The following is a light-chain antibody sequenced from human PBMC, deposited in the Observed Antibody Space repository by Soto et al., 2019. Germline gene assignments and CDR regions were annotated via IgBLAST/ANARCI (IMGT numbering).Light chain of an antibody. J-gene: IGKJ4*01. CDR2: AAS. CDR1: QSISSY. V-gene: IGKV1-39*01. CDR3: QQSYGTPLT. Sequence: DIQMTQSPSSLSASEGDRVTITCRASQSISSYLNWYQQKPGKAPNLLIYAASSLRSGVPSRFGGGGSGTDFTLTISSLQPEDFATYYCQQSYGTPLTFGGGTKVEI.